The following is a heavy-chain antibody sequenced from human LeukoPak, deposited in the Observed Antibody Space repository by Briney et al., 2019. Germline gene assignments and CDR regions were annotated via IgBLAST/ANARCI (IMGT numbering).Heavy chain of an antibody. J-gene: IGHJ4*02. CDR1: GFTFSTYW. Sequence: GGSPRLSCVASGFTFSTYWMHWVRQAPGKGLVWVSRIYGDGTGTIYADSVKGRFTISRDNAKDTLYLQMNSLRGDDTAVYYCARGEPDLFYRVWGQGTLVTVSS. CDR2: IYGDGTGT. V-gene: IGHV3-74*01. D-gene: IGHD1-14*01. CDR3: ARGEPDLFYRV.